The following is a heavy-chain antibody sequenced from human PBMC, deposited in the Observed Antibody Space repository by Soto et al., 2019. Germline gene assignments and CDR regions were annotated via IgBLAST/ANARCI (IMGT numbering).Heavy chain of an antibody. CDR1: GFSLSTSGVG. Sequence: QITLKESGPTLVKPTQTLTLTCTFSGFSLSTSGVGVAWIRQPPGKALEWLALIYWDEDKRYRPSRESRLTIPKDTSQNQVVLTMPHMDSVDTATYSCAYLPCSGGSCYWFSFSGMDVWGQGTTVTVSS. CDR2: IYWDEDK. D-gene: IGHD2-15*01. V-gene: IGHV2-5*02. J-gene: IGHJ6*02. CDR3: AYLPCSGGSCYWFSFSGMDV.